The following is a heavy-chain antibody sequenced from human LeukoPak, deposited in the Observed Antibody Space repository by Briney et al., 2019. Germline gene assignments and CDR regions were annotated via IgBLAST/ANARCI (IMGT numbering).Heavy chain of an antibody. Sequence: SETLSLTCAVYGGSFSGHYWSWIRQPPGKGLEWIGEINHSGSTNYNPSLKSRVTISVDTSKNQFSLKLSSVTAADTAVYYCARGPILWFGEFRGKFDYWGQGTLVTVSS. J-gene: IGHJ4*02. CDR3: ARGPILWFGEFRGKFDY. V-gene: IGHV4-34*01. CDR1: GGSFSGHY. CDR2: INHSGST. D-gene: IGHD3-10*01.